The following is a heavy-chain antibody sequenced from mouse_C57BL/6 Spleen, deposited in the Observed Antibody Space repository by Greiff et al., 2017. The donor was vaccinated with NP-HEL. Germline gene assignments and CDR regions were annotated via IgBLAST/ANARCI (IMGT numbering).Heavy chain of an antibody. CDR1: GYTFTDYY. CDR3: ARYGGAQYFDV. CDR2: INPNNGGT. Sequence: VQLQQSGPELVKPGASVKISCKASGYTFTDYYMNWVKQSHGKSLEWIGDINPNNGGTSYIQKFKGKATLTVDKSSSTAYMELRSLTSEDSAVYYCARYGGAQYFDVWGTGTTVTVSS. D-gene: IGHD1-1*02. J-gene: IGHJ1*03. V-gene: IGHV1-26*01.